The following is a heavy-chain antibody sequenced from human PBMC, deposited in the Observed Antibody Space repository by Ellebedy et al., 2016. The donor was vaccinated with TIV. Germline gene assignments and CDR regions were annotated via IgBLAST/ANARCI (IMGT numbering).Heavy chain of an antibody. J-gene: IGHJ4*02. V-gene: IGHV4-4*02. D-gene: IGHD4-17*01. CDR1: GASISTDNW. Sequence: MPSETLSLTCGVSGASISTDNWWCWVRQPPGKGLEWIGEIYHSGSTNYNPSLKSRITISIGKSKKQFSLKLTYVTAADTAVYYCTRDSSFGDYVRRTHYFDHWGQGTLVTVSS. CDR3: TRDSSFGDYVRRTHYFDH. CDR2: IYHSGST.